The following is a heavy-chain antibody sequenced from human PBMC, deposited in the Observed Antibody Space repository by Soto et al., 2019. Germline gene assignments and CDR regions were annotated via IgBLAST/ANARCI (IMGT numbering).Heavy chain of an antibody. D-gene: IGHD2-2*01. CDR3: ARDLLLYCSSTSCLRSNWFDP. CDR1: GFTFSSYA. V-gene: IGHV3-30-3*01. J-gene: IGHJ5*02. CDR2: ISYDGSNK. Sequence: QVQLVESGGGVVQPGRSLRLSCAASGFTFSSYAMHWVRQAPGKGLEWVAVISYDGSNKYYADSVKGRFTISRDNSKNTLYLQMNSLRAEDTAVYYCARDLLLYCSSTSCLRSNWFDPWGQGTLVTVSS.